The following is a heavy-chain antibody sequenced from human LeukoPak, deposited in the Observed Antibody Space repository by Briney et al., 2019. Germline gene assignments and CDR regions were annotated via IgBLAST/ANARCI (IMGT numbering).Heavy chain of an antibody. J-gene: IGHJ4*02. D-gene: IGHD3-22*01. V-gene: IGHV1-69*04. CDR2: IIPIVGIT. CDR3: ARDRGSITMIGSPGYYFDY. CDR1: AGTFSSYT. Sequence: GASGKVSCKASAGTFSSYTISWVRQAPGHGLGWMGRIIPIVGITNYAQKLQGGVTITADKSTSTDYMEQSSLRSEDTPVYYCARDRGSITMIGSPGYYFDYWGQGTMVTVSS.